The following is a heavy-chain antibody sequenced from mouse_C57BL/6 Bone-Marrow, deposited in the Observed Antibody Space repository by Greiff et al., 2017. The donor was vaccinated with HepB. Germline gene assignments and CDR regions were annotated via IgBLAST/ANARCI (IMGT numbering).Heavy chain of an antibody. J-gene: IGHJ3*01. D-gene: IGHD1-1*01. CDR3: ASGDYGSSYAWFAY. V-gene: IGHV1-31*01. Sequence: EVQLQQSGPELVKPGASVKISCKASGYSFTGYYMHWVKQSHGNILDWIGYIYPYNGVSSYNHKFKGKATLTVDKSSSTAYMELRSLTSEDSAVYYCASGDYGSSYAWFAYWGQGTLVTVSA. CDR1: GYSFTGYY. CDR2: IYPYNGVS.